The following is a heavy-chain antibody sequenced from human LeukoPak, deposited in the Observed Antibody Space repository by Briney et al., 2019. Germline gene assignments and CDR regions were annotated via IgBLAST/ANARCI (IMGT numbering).Heavy chain of an antibody. CDR1: EFTLSSYI. J-gene: IGHJ4*02. V-gene: IGHV3-30-3*01. D-gene: IGHD6-13*01. CDR2: ISEGGNNK. Sequence: GGSLRLSCLASEFTLSSYIMHWVRQAPGKGLDWVAVISEGGNNKYHADSVKGRFTISRDNSKNTVYLQMNSLRTEDTAVYYCGRDYWYLPDYWGQGTLVTVSS. CDR3: GRDYWYLPDY.